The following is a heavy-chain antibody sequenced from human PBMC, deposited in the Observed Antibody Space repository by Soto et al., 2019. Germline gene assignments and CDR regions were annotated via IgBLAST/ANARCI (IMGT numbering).Heavy chain of an antibody. V-gene: IGHV3-30-3*01. CDR3: ARVREWELLGALGY. D-gene: IGHD1-26*01. CDR2: ISYDGSNK. CDR1: GFTFSSYS. Sequence: QVQLVESGRGVVQPGRSLRLSCAASGFTFSSYSMQWVRQAPGKGLEWVAVISYDGSNKYYADSVKGRFTISRDNSKNTLYLQMNSLRAEDTAVYYCARVREWELLGALGYWGQGTLVTVPS. J-gene: IGHJ4*02.